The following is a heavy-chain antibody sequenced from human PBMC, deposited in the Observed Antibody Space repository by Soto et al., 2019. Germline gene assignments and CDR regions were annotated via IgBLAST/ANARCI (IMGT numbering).Heavy chain of an antibody. J-gene: IGHJ6*03. V-gene: IGHV4-59*01. D-gene: IGHD2-8*02. CDR3: ARVRGVRRGYYYYYMDV. CDR1: GGSISSYY. CDR2: IYYSGST. Sequence: SETLSLTCTVSGGSISSYYWSWIRQPPGKGLEWIGYIYYSGSTNYNPSLKSRVTISVDTSKNQFSLKLSSVTAADTAVYYCARVRGVRRGYYYYYMDVWGKGTTVTVSS.